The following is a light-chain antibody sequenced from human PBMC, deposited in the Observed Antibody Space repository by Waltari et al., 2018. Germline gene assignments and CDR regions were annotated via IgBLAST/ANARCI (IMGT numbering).Light chain of an antibody. CDR3: SSYTSSGTLRI. Sequence: SVLPQPASVSGSPGQSITISCTGTKSDVGGYNYVSWYQQYPGKAPRLMIYDVTKRPLGVSNRFSGSKSGNTASLTISGLQAEDEADYYCSSYTSSGTLRIFGGGTKVTAL. CDR1: KSDVGGYNY. CDR2: DVT. J-gene: IGLJ2*01. V-gene: IGLV2-14*01.